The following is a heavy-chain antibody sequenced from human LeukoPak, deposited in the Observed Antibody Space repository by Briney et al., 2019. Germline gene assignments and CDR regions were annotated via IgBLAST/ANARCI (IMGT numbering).Heavy chain of an antibody. CDR1: GFTFSAYW. Sequence: GGSLRLSCAASGFTFSAYWMHWVRQAPPKRLEWVSYISSRSSTIYYTDSVKGRFTISRDNAKNSLYLQMNSLRAEDTAVYHCARGQYYYDSSGCLGADSFDIWGQGTMVSVSS. CDR3: ARGQYYYDSSGCLGADSFDI. J-gene: IGHJ3*02. D-gene: IGHD3-22*01. CDR2: ISSRSSTI. V-gene: IGHV3-48*01.